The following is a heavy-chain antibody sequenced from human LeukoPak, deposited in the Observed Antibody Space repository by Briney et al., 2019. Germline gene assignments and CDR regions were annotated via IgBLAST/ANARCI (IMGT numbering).Heavy chain of an antibody. CDR3: AKEDGVMGTQLWFQDAFDI. V-gene: IGHV3-53*01. D-gene: IGHD5-18*01. Sequence: PGGSLRLSCAASGFTVSSNYMSWVRQAPGKGLEWVSVIYSGGSTYYADSVKGRFTISRDNSKNTLYLQMNSLRAEDTAVYYCAKEDGVMGTQLWFQDAFDIWGQGTMVTVSS. J-gene: IGHJ3*02. CDR1: GFTVSSNY. CDR2: IYSGGST.